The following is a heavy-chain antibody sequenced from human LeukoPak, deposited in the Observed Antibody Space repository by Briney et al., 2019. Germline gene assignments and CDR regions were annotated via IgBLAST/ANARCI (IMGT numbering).Heavy chain of an antibody. J-gene: IGHJ3*02. D-gene: IGHD3-10*01. CDR3: ARGSFYYGSGTYAFDI. CDR2: MNPNSGNT. V-gene: IGHV1-8*03. CDR1: VYPVTSYD. Sequence: ASVKVSCKASVYPVTSYDINWGRQATGQGLEWMGWMNPNSGNTGYAKKFQGRVTITRNTSISTAYMELSSLRSEDTAVYYCARGSFYYGSGTYAFDIWGQWTMVTVSS.